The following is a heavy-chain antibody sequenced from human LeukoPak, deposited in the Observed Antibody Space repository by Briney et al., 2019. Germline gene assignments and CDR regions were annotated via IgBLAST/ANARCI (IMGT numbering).Heavy chain of an antibody. D-gene: IGHD2-2*01. J-gene: IGHJ3*02. Sequence: PGGSLRLSCAASGFTFSSYAMSWVRQAPGKGLEWVSLLSGSGGNTYYADSVKGRFTISRDNSKNTLYLQMNSLRAEDTAVYYCAKDRQQVPAARSAFDIWGQGTVVTVSS. CDR1: GFTFSSYA. V-gene: IGHV3-23*01. CDR2: LSGSGGNT. CDR3: AKDRQQVPAARSAFDI.